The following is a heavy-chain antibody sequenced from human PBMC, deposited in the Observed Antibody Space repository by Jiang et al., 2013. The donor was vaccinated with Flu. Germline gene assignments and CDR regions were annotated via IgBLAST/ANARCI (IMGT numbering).Heavy chain of an antibody. D-gene: IGHD4-23*01. CDR1: GGTFSSYT. J-gene: IGHJ6*02. CDR3: ARVDYGGFLGYYYYYGMDV. CDR2: IIPILGIA. Sequence: SGAEVKKPGSSVKVSCKASGGTFSSYTISWVRQAPGQGLEWMGRIIPILGIANYAQKFQGRVTITADKSTSTAYMELSSLRSEDTAVYYCARVDYGGFLGYYYYYGMDVWGQGTTVTVSS. V-gene: IGHV1-69*04.